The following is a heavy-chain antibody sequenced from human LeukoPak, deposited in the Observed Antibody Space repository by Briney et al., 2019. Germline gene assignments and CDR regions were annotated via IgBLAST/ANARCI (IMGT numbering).Heavy chain of an antibody. CDR2: INSDGSSR. V-gene: IGHV3-74*01. J-gene: IGHJ4*02. Sequence: GGSLRLSCAASGFTFSSYWMHWVRQAPGKGLVWVSRINSDGSSRSYADSVKGRFTISRDNAKNTLYLQMNSLGAEDTAMYYCTRGHDILTGPEDWGQGTLVTVSS. CDR3: TRGHDILTGPED. CDR1: GFTFSSYW. D-gene: IGHD3-9*01.